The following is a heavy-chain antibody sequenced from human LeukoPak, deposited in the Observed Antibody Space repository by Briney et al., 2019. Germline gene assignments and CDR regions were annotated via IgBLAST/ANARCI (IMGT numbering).Heavy chain of an antibody. CDR2: INHSGST. V-gene: IGHV4-34*01. D-gene: IGHD3-10*01. CDR3: ARGKELLWFGELFGWFDP. Sequence: SETLSLTCAVYGGSFSGYYWSWIRQPPGKGLEWIGEINHSGSTNYNPSLKSRVTISVDASKNQFSLKLSSVTAADTAVYYCARGKELLWFGELFGWFDPWGQGTLVTVSS. J-gene: IGHJ5*02. CDR1: GGSFSGYY.